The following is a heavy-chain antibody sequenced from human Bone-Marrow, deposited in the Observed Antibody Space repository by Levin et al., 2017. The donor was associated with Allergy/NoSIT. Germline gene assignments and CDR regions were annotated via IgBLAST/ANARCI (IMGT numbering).Heavy chain of an antibody. CDR2: INPNSGGT. V-gene: IGHV1-2*06. D-gene: IGHD6-13*01. Sequence: GESLKISCKASGYTFTGYYMHWVRQAPGQGLEWMGRINPNSGGTNYAQKFQGRVTMTRDTSISTAYMELSRLRSDDTAVYYCARGSSSWQERNYYYYYMDVWGKGTTVTVSS. CDR3: ARGSSSWQERNYYYYYMDV. J-gene: IGHJ6*03. CDR1: GYTFTGYY.